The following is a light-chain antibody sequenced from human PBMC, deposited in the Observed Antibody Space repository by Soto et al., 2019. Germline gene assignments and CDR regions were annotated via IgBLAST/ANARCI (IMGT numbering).Light chain of an antibody. Sequence: QAVVTQEPSLTVSPGGTVTLTCGSSFGAVTKDNYPYWFQQKPGQAPRTLIYDTNNRQSWTPGRFSGSILGGKAALTLSGAQPEDEADYYCWLSDAGARPVFGGGTKLTVL. CDR1: FGAVTKDNY. CDR2: DTN. V-gene: IGLV7-46*01. CDR3: WLSDAGARPV. J-gene: IGLJ3*02.